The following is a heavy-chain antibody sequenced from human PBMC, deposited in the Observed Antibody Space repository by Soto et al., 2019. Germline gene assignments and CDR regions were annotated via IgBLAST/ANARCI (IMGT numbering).Heavy chain of an antibody. D-gene: IGHD3-9*01. J-gene: IGHJ5*02. CDR1: GGSLSGYY. Sequence: SESLSLTCAVYGGSLSGYYWSWIRQPPGKGLEWIGEINHSGSTNYNPSLKSRVTISVDTSKNQFSLKLSSVTAADTAVYYCARGSNDVLTGYLWGQGTLVTVSS. V-gene: IGHV4-34*01. CDR2: INHSGST. CDR3: ARGSNDVLTGYL.